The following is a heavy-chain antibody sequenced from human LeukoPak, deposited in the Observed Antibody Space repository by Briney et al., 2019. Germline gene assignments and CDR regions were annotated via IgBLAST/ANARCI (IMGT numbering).Heavy chain of an antibody. D-gene: IGHD3-3*01. CDR2: IKQDGNEK. CDR1: GFTFSNYW. V-gene: IGHV3-7*01. J-gene: IGHJ3*02. CDR3: AKPSTVSGATDGFDI. Sequence: GGSLRLSCAASGFTFSNYWMNWVRQAPGKGLEWVANIKQDGNEKYYVDSVKGRFTISRDNAKNSLYLQMNSLRVEDTAVYYCAKPSTVSGATDGFDIWGQGTMVTVSS.